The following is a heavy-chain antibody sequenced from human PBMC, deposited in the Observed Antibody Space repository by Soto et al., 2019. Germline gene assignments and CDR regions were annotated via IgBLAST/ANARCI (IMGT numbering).Heavy chain of an antibody. J-gene: IGHJ4*02. CDR3: TRGHPSIYNY. D-gene: IGHD4-4*01. Sequence: PEGSLRLSCAASGFTFSNYWMSWVRQAPGKGLEWVANIKEDGSEKYYVDSVKGRFTISRDNAKNSLYLQMSSLRPEDTAVYYCTRGHPSIYNYWGQGTLVTVSS. CDR1: GFTFSNYW. V-gene: IGHV3-7*01. CDR2: IKEDGSEK.